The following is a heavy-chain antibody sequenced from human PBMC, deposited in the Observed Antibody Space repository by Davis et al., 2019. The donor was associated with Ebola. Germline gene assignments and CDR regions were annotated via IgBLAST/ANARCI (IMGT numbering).Heavy chain of an antibody. CDR2: VYSRGST. J-gene: IGHJ4*02. V-gene: IGHV4-39*07. Sequence: SETLSLTCTVSGGSISRSSYYWGWIRQPPGKGLEWIGNVYSRGSTYYSLSLKSRVTISVDTSKNQFSLRLSSVTAADTAIYFCARDRHDSRAYGFWGQGTLVTVSS. D-gene: IGHD3-22*01. CDR3: ARDRHDSRAYGF. CDR1: GGSISRSSYY.